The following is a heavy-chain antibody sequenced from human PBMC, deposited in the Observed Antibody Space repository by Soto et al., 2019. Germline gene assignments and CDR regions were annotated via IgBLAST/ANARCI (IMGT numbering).Heavy chain of an antibody. CDR2: IYPGDSGT. CDR3: ARNVRRCSGGSCYSYYGMDV. D-gene: IGHD2-15*01. CDR1: GYSFTSYW. V-gene: IGHV5-51*01. J-gene: IGHJ6*02. Sequence: GESLKISCKGSGYSFTSYWIGWVRQMPGKGLEWMGIIYPGDSGTRYSPSFQGQVTISADKSISTAYLQWSSLKASDTAMYYCARNVRRCSGGSCYSYYGMDVWGQGTTVTVSS.